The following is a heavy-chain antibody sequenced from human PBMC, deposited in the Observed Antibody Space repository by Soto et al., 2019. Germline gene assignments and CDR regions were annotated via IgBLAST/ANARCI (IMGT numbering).Heavy chain of an antibody. J-gene: IGHJ6*02. Sequence: ASGKVSCKASGGTFSSYAISWVRQAPGQWLEWMGGIIPIFGTANYAQKFQCRVKINADESTRTAYMELSSLRSEDTAVYYCARIIAAEHYYYGMDGWGQGTTGTVCS. D-gene: IGHD6-13*01. CDR1: GGTFSSYA. CDR2: IIPIFGTA. CDR3: ARIIAAEHYYYGMDG. V-gene: IGHV1-69*13.